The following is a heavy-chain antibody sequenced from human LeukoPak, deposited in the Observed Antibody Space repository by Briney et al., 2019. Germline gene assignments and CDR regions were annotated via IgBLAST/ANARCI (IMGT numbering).Heavy chain of an antibody. J-gene: IGHJ4*02. Sequence: GGSLRLSCAASGFTFSNYAMHWVRQAPGKGLKFVSGISSNGGSTYYGNSVEGRFTISRDNSKDTLYLQLGSLRAEDMAVYYCARGLDSGSYYWGQGTLVTVSS. D-gene: IGHD1-26*01. V-gene: IGHV3-64*01. CDR1: GFTFSNYA. CDR2: ISSNGGST. CDR3: ARGLDSGSYY.